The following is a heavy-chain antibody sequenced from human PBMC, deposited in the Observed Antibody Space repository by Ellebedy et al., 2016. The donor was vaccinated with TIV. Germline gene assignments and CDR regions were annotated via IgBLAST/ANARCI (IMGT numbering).Heavy chain of an antibody. J-gene: IGHJ3*01. D-gene: IGHD4-17*01. Sequence: GGSLRLSCAASGFSFSSYWMSWVRQAPGKGLEWVANIRVDGNEKYYVDSVKGRFTISRDNAKNSLHLQMNSLRVEDTALYYCATDGSYGDYLFPQHAFFFWGQGTMVT. CDR3: ATDGSYGDYLFPQHAFFF. V-gene: IGHV3-7*01. CDR1: GFSFSSYW. CDR2: IRVDGNEK.